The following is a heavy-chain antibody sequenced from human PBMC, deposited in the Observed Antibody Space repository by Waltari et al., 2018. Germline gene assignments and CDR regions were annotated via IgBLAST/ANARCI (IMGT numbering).Heavy chain of an antibody. Sequence: QVQLQESGPGLVKPSETLSLTCAVSGYSISGYYWSWIRQPPGKGLEWIGYIHGSGVSNYLNPSLKNRVTRSVDTSKNQFSLKLSSVTAADTAVYYCARKRFYFDYWGQGVLVTVSS. CDR2: IHGSGVSN. J-gene: IGHJ4*02. CDR3: ARKRFYFDY. V-gene: IGHV4-38-2*01. CDR1: GYSISGYY.